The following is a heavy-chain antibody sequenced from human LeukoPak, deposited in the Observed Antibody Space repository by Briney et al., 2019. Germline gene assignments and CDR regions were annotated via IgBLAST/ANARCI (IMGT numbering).Heavy chain of an antibody. J-gene: IGHJ4*02. Sequence: SETLSLTCTVSGGSMSHYYWSWIRQPPGKGLGWIGYIYYIGSTNYNPSFKSRVTISVDTSKNQFSLKLNSVTAADTAVYYCARTGTTFFDYWGQGSLVTVSA. CDR1: GGSMSHYY. V-gene: IGHV4-59*01. CDR2: IYYIGST. D-gene: IGHD1-7*01. CDR3: ARTGTTFFDY.